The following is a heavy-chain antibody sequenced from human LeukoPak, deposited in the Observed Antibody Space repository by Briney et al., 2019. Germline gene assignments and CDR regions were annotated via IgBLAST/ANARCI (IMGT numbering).Heavy chain of an antibody. Sequence: SETLSLTCAVYGGSFSGYYWSWIRQPPGKGLEWIGEINHSGSTNYNPSLKSRVTISVDTSKNQFSLKLSSVTAADTAVYYCARGLHTRYGSGSYYRPTRYYFGYWGQGTLVTVSS. D-gene: IGHD3-10*01. V-gene: IGHV4-34*01. CDR1: GGSFSGYY. CDR2: INHSGST. CDR3: ARGLHTRYGSGSYYRPTRYYFGY. J-gene: IGHJ4*02.